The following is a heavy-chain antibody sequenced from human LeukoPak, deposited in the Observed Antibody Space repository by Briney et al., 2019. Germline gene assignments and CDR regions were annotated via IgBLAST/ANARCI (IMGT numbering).Heavy chain of an antibody. D-gene: IGHD3-22*01. J-gene: IGHJ5*02. CDR1: GAPLTSTTYY. Sequence: PSETLSLTCAVFGAPLTSTTYYWTWIRQPPGKGLEWIGYTSYSGSTNYNPSLKSRLTFSVDTSKNQFSLKLSSVTAADTAVYYCARAVYDSSGYYWGMDPWGQGTLVTVPS. CDR3: ARAVYDSSGYYWGMDP. V-gene: IGHV4-61*01. CDR2: TSYSGST.